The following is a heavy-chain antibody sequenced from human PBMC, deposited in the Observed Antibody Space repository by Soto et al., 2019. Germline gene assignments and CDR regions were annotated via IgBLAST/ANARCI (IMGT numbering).Heavy chain of an antibody. Sequence: PGGSLRLSWASSVFTFISYAMHWVRQAPGKGLEWVAVISYDGSNKYYADSVKGRFTISRDNSKNTLYLQMNSLRAEDTAVYYCARDEARVGATDLGYYYYYYGMDVWGQGTTVTVSS. CDR2: ISYDGSNK. J-gene: IGHJ6*02. CDR3: ARDEARVGATDLGYYYYYYGMDV. CDR1: VFTFISYA. D-gene: IGHD1-26*01. V-gene: IGHV3-30-3*01.